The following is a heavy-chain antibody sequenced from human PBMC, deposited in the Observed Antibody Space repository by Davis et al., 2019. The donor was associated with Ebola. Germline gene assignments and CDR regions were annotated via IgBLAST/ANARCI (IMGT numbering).Heavy chain of an antibody. CDR3: ARILRFLEWPSNTGYYYYMDV. CDR2: IYYSGST. J-gene: IGHJ6*03. D-gene: IGHD3-3*01. Sequence: PSETLSLTCTVSGGSISSGDYYWSWIRQPPGKGLEWIGYIYYSGSTNYNPSLKSRVTISVDTSKNQFSLKLSSVTAADTAVYYCARILRFLEWPSNTGYYYYMDVWGKGTTVTVSS. V-gene: IGHV4-61*08. CDR1: GGSISSGDYY.